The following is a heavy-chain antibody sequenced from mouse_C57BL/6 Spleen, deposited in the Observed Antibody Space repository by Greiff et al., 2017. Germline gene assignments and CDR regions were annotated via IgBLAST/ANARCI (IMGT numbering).Heavy chain of an antibody. V-gene: IGHV1-59*01. CDR2: IDPSDSYT. D-gene: IGHD1-1*01. CDR1: GYTFTSYW. J-gene: IGHJ2*01. Sequence: QVQLQQSGAELVRPGTSVKLSCKASGYTFTSYWMHWVKQRPGQGLEWIGVIDPSDSYTNYNQKFKGKATLTVDTSSSTAYMQLSSLTSEDSAVYYCAAGSSYFDYWGQGTTLTVSS. CDR3: AAGSSYFDY.